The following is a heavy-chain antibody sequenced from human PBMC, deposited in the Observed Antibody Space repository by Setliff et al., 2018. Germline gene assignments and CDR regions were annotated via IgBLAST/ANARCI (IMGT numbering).Heavy chain of an antibody. V-gene: IGHV3-11*01. J-gene: IGHJ4*02. Sequence: GSLSLSCAASGFTFSDYYMSWIRQAPGKGLEWVSYISSSGSTIYYADSVKGRFTISRDNAKNSLYLQMNSLRAEDTAVYYCARAPYYYDSSGYYSDYWGQGTLVTVSS. D-gene: IGHD3-22*01. CDR1: GFTFSDYY. CDR2: ISSSGSTI. CDR3: ARAPYYYDSSGYYSDY.